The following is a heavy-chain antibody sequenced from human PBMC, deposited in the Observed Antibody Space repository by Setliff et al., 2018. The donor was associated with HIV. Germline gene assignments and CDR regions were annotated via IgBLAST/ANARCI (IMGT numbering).Heavy chain of an antibody. CDR2: IYYSGTT. CDR3: ASEAWTSYRSSSGYYYYYMDV. D-gene: IGHD6-6*01. J-gene: IGHJ6*03. V-gene: IGHV4-61*01. Sequence: LSLTCTVSGDSVSSASYYWSWIRQPPGKGLEWIGYIYYSGTTKYNPSLKSRVTISVDTSKNQFSLKLSSVTAADTAVYYCASEAWTSYRSSSGYYYYYMDVWGKGTTVTVPS. CDR1: GDSVSSASYY.